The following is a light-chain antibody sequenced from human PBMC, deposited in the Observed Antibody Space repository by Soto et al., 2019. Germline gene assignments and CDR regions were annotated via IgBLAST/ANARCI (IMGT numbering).Light chain of an antibody. V-gene: IGLV2-14*01. Sequence: QSALTQPASVSGSPGQSITISCTGTSSDVGGYNYVSWYQQYPGKAPKLMIYEVSNRPSGVSNRFSGSKSGNTASLTISGLQAEDEADYYCSSYTSRGYVFGTGTKLTVL. J-gene: IGLJ1*01. CDR1: SSDVGGYNY. CDR3: SSYTSRGYV. CDR2: EVS.